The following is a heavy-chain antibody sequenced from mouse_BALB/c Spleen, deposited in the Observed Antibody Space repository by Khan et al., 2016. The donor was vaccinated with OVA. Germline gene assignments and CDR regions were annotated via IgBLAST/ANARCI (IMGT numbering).Heavy chain of an antibody. CDR3: ARSGWLRSYVMDS. CDR1: GFSLSSSGMS. V-gene: IGHV8-12*01. J-gene: IGHJ4*01. D-gene: IGHD2-2*01. Sequence: QVPLKESGPGILQPSQTLSLTCSFPGFSLSSSGMSVIWIRQPSGKGLEWLAHLYCDDDKRDTPSLKSRLTVSKDTSRTQVFPNLNNVDTADTATYSCARSGWLRSYVMDSWGQGTSVIVSS. CDR2: LYCDDDK.